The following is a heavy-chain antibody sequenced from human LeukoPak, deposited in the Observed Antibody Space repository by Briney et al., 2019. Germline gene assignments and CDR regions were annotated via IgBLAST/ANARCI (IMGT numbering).Heavy chain of an antibody. Sequence: ASVKVSCKASGYTFTSYYMHWVRQAPGQGLEWMGIINPSGGSTSYAQKLQGRVTMTRDMSTSTVYMELSSLRSEDTAVYYCARDSFSNSYGFDSDYWGQGTLVTVSS. J-gene: IGHJ4*02. V-gene: IGHV1-46*04. CDR3: ARDSFSNSYGFDSDY. CDR2: INPSGGST. CDR1: GYTFTSYY. D-gene: IGHD5-18*01.